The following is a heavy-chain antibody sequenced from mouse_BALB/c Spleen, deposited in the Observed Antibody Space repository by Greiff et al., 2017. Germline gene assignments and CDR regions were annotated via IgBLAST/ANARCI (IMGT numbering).Heavy chain of an antibody. Sequence: EVKLQESGAELVKPGASVKLSCTASGFNIKDTYMHWVKQRPEQGLEWIGRIDPANGNTKYDPKFQGKATITADTSSNTAYLQLSSLTSEDTAVYYCAREAGTTRMGFAYWGQGTLVTVSA. J-gene: IGHJ3*01. CDR2: IDPANGNT. CDR3: AREAGTTRMGFAY. V-gene: IGHV14-3*02. CDR1: GFNIKDTY. D-gene: IGHD4-1*01.